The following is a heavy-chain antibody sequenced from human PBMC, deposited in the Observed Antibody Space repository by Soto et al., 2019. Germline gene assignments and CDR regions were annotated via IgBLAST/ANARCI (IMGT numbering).Heavy chain of an antibody. V-gene: IGHV1-69*02. CDR1: GGTFSSYT. CDR2: IIPILGIA. Sequence: QVQLVQSGAEVKKPGSSVKVSCKASGGTFSSYTISWVRQAPGQGLEWMGRIIPILGIANYAQKFQGRVTTTADKSTSTAYMGLSRLRSEDTAVYYCASPTTVTTDYYYGMDVWGQGTTVTVSS. D-gene: IGHD4-17*01. CDR3: ASPTTVTTDYYYGMDV. J-gene: IGHJ6*02.